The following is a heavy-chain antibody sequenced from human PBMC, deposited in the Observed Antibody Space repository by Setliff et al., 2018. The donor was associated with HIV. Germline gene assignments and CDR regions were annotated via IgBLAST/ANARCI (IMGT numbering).Heavy chain of an antibody. CDR1: GLSFSSYA. D-gene: IGHD3-10*01. J-gene: IGHJ4*02. CDR3: AKDKGQKYADY. Sequence: PGGSLRLSCAASGLSFSSYAMSWVRQAPGKGLEWVSAISGSGGSTYYADSVTGRFTISRDDSKNTLYLQMNSLRAEDTAVYYCAKDKGQKYADYWGQGTVVTVSS. CDR2: ISGSGGST. V-gene: IGHV3-23*01.